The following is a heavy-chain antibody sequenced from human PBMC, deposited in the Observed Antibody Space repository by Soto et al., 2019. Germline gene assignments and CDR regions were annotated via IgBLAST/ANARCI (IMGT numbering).Heavy chain of an antibody. CDR3: ARRAYYYDSSGYYYLGYFDY. CDR1: GYSFTIYW. J-gene: IGHJ4*02. CDR2: IYPGDSDT. Sequence: RGESLKISCNGSGYSFTIYWIGWVRQMPGKGLEWMGIIYPGDSDTRYSPSFQGQVTISVDKSISTAYLQWSSLKASDTAMYYCARRAYYYDSSGYYYLGYFDYWGQGTLVTVSS. V-gene: IGHV5-51*01. D-gene: IGHD3-22*01.